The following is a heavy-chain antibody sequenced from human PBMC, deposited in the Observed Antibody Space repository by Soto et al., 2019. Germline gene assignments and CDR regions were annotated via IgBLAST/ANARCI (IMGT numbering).Heavy chain of an antibody. Sequence: GASVKVSCKASGGTFSSYAISWVRQAPGQGLEWMGGIIPIFGTANYAQKFQGRVTITADESTSTAYMELSSLRSEDTAVYYCARDHGYYDSSGYLQYYIDYWGQGTLVTAPQ. V-gene: IGHV1-69*13. D-gene: IGHD3-22*01. CDR1: GGTFSSYA. CDR2: IIPIFGTA. J-gene: IGHJ4*02. CDR3: ARDHGYYDSSGYLQYYIDY.